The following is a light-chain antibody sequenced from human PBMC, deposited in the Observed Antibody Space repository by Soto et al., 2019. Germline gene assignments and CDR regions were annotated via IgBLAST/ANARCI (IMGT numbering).Light chain of an antibody. CDR2: GAS. CDR3: QQYGSSIT. CDR1: QSVSSGY. V-gene: IGKV3-20*01. Sequence: EIVLTQSPGPLSLSPGERSTLSCRATQSVSSGYLAWYQHRPGQAPRLLMSGASSRATGIPDRFSGSGSGTDFTLTISRLEPEDFAVFYCQQYGSSITFGQGTRLETK. J-gene: IGKJ5*01.